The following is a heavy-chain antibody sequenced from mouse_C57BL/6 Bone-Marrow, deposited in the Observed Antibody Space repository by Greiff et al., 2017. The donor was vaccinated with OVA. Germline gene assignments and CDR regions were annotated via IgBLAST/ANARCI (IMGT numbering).Heavy chain of an antibody. J-gene: IGHJ4*01. Sequence: QVQLKESGAELAKPGASVKLSCKASGYTFTSYWMHWVQQRPGPGLEWIGYINPSSGYTKYNQKFKDKATLTADKSSSTAYMQLSSLTYEDSAVYYCANLTTVASMDYWGQGTSVTVSS. D-gene: IGHD1-1*01. CDR1: GYTFTSYW. CDR3: ANLTTVASMDY. CDR2: INPSSGYT. V-gene: IGHV1-7*01.